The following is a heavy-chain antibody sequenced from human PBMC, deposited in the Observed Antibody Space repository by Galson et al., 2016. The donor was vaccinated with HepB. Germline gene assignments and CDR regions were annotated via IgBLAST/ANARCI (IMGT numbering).Heavy chain of an antibody. CDR3: AKEGAPDTTMAKLDN. D-gene: IGHD5-18*01. J-gene: IGHJ4*02. V-gene: IGHV3-23*01. Sequence: SLRLSCAASGFTFSSYAMTWVRQAPGQGLEWVSSITFSGASTYHADSVKGRFTISRDNSKNTLYLQMNSLRAEDTALYYCAKEGAPDTTMAKLDNWGQGTLVTVSS. CDR1: GFTFSSYA. CDR2: ITFSGAST.